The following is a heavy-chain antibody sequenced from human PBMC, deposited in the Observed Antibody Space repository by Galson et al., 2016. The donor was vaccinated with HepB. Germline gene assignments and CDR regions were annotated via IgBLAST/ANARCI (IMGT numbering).Heavy chain of an antibody. CDR2: IIPLFGTP. Sequence: SCKASGYTFLSYGITWVRQAPGQGLEWVGSIIPLFGTPSHAQKFQGRVTITADKSTSTAYMDLSSLRSEDTAVYYCNWRGEGWTDYWGQGTLVTVSS. D-gene: IGHD3-10*01. V-gene: IGHV1-69*06. CDR1: GYTFLSYG. CDR3: NWRGEGWTDY. J-gene: IGHJ4*02.